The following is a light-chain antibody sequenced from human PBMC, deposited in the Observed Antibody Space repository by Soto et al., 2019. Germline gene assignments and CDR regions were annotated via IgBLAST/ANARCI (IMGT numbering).Light chain of an antibody. J-gene: IGKJ1*01. CDR1: QSVTSNY. CDR2: GAS. V-gene: IGKV3-20*01. CDR3: QQCNNWPRT. Sequence: EIVLTQSPGTLSLSPGERATLSCRASQSVTSNYLAWYQQKPGQAPKLLIFGASIRDTGIPDRFRGSGSGTDFTLTISSLQSEDFAFYYCQQCNNWPRTFGQGTKVDIK.